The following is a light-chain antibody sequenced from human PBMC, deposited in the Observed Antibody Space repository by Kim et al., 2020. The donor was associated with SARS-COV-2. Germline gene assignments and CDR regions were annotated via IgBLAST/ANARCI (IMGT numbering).Light chain of an antibody. Sequence: SVFPGQTASITCSGDNLGDKYACWYQQKPGQSPVLVIYQDSKRPSGIPERFSSSNSGNTATLTISGTQAMDEADYYCQAWDSSTGVFGGGTQLTVL. CDR3: QAWDSSTGV. J-gene: IGLJ7*01. CDR1: NLGDKY. V-gene: IGLV3-1*01. CDR2: QDS.